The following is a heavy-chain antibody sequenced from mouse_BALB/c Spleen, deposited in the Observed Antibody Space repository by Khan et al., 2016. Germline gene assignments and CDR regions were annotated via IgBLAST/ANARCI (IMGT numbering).Heavy chain of an antibody. J-gene: IGHJ4*01. V-gene: IGHV1-7*01. CDR1: DYTFTSYW. D-gene: IGHD2-1*01. Sequence: QVQLKQSGAELAKPGASVKMSCKASDYTFTSYWMHWVKQRPGQGLEWIGYINPNNGYAAENQKFQDKATLTADKSSNTAYMEMNSLTSEDSAVYYCSYGNYPYYYAMDYWGQGTSVTVSS. CDR3: SYGNYPYYYAMDY. CDR2: INPNNGYA.